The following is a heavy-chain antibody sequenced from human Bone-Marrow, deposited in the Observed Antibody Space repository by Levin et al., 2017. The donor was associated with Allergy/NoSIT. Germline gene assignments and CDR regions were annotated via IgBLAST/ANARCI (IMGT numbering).Heavy chain of an antibody. D-gene: IGHD2-15*01. J-gene: IGHJ3*01. CDR1: GLSISEANW. V-gene: IGHV4-4*02. CDR3: TCIDSIDV. CDR2: VSPSGDT. Sequence: NASETLSLTCAVSGLSISEANWWSWVRQSPGKGLEWIGEVSPSGDTNYNPSLNNRVTLAMDISRNRFSLSLFSLTAADTAIYYCTCIDSIDVWGRGIMVTVSS.